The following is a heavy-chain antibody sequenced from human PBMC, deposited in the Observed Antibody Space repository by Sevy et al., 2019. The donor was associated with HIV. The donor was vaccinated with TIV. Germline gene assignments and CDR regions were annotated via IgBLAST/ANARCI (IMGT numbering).Heavy chain of an antibody. D-gene: IGHD2-2*01. CDR3: AREGCSKPHDY. CDR1: GFTFSNYA. V-gene: IGHV3-23*01. Sequence: GGSLRLSCAASGFTFSNYAMSWVRQAPGKGLGWVSTFSFGCGKINYADSVKGRFTISRDNSKNTLYLQMNSLRAEDTALYCCAREGCSKPHDYWGQGTLVTVSS. CDR2: FSFGCGKI. J-gene: IGHJ4*02.